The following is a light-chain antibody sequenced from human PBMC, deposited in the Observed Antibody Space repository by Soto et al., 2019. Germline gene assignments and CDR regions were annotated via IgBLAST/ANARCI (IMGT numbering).Light chain of an antibody. CDR1: QSCSSY. V-gene: IGKV3-11*01. CDR2: DAS. CDR3: QQRSNWPPLWT. J-gene: IGKJ1*01. Sequence: EIVLTQSPATLSLSPGERATLSCRASQSCSSYLAWYQQKPGQAPRLLIYDASNRATGIPARFSGSGSGTDFTLTISSLEPEDFAVYYCQQRSNWPPLWTFGQGTKVEIK.